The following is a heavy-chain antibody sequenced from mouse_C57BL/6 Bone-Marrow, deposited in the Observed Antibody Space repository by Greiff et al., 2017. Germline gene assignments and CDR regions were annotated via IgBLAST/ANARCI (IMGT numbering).Heavy chain of an antibody. Sequence: QVQLKQPGAELVKPGASVKLSCKASGYTFTSYWMHWVRQRPGQGLEWIGMIHPNSGSTNYNEKFKSKATLTVDKSSSTAYMQLSSLTSEDSAVYYCARVTPPWFAYWGQGTLVTVSA. CDR3: ARVTPPWFAY. V-gene: IGHV1-64*01. CDR2: IHPNSGST. D-gene: IGHD2-13*01. J-gene: IGHJ3*01. CDR1: GYTFTSYW.